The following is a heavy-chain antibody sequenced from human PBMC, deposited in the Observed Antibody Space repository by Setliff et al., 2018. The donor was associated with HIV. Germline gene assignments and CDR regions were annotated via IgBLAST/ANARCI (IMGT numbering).Heavy chain of an antibody. CDR3: GKDYTRTFWEYNWYDL. D-gene: IGHD3-3*01. J-gene: IGHJ5*02. CDR1: GFTFNYHA. Sequence: GGSLRLSCVASGFTFNYHAMTWVRQAPGRGLEWVSGINGDGDSKYYADSVKGRFTISRDNSKDTLYLQMNDLRAEDTALYYCGKDYTRTFWEYNWYDLWGQGTQVTVSS. CDR2: INGDGDSK. V-gene: IGHV3-23*01.